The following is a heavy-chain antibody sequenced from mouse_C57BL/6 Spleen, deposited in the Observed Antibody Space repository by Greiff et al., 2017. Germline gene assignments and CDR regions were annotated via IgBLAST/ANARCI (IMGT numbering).Heavy chain of an antibody. J-gene: IGHJ3*01. CDR1: GYTFTSYW. D-gene: IGHD2-2*01. Sequence: VQLQQPGAELVKPGASVKLSCKASGYTFTSYWMHWVKQRPGQGLEWIGMIHPNSGSTNYNEKFKSKATLTVDKSSSTAYMQLSSLTSADSAVYYCASMVTDCFAYGGQGTLVTVSA. CDR3: ASMVTDCFAY. V-gene: IGHV1-64*01. CDR2: IHPNSGST.